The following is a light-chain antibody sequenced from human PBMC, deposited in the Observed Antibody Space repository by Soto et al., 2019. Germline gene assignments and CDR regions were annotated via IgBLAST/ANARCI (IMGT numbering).Light chain of an antibody. CDR1: QSVSSN. CDR2: GAS. V-gene: IGKV3D-15*01. CDR3: QQYNNWPPVT. Sequence: LSQSLAIMSVYQREKDTFLWRASQSVSSNLAWYQQKPVQAPRLLIYGASSRATGIPDRFSGSGSGTDFTLTISRLEPEDFAVYYCQQYNNWPPVTFGQGTEVDI. J-gene: IGKJ1*01.